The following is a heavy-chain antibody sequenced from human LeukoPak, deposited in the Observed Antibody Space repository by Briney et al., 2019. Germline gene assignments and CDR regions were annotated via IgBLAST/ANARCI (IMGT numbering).Heavy chain of an antibody. CDR1: GGSVSSGSYY. CDR3: ARDMSRVYYYDSSGYYSKHDAFDI. J-gene: IGHJ3*02. V-gene: IGHV4-61*01. D-gene: IGHD3-22*01. CDR2: IYYSGST. Sequence: SETLSLTCTVSGGSVSSGSYYWSWIRQPPGKGLEWIGYIYYSGSTNYNPSLKSRVTISVDTSKNQFSLKLSSVTAADTAVYYCARDMSRVYYYDSSGYYSKHDAFDIWGQGTMVTVSS.